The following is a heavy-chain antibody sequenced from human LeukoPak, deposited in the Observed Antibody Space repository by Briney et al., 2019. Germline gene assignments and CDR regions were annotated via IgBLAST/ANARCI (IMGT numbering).Heavy chain of an antibody. J-gene: IGHJ4*02. CDR2: INPNSGDT. CDR3: ALGAPIPYSSSWNY. D-gene: IGHD6-13*01. CDR1: GYTFTSYG. V-gene: IGHV1-2*02. Sequence: GASVKVSCKASGYTFTSYGISWVRQAPGQGLEWMGWINPNSGDTNYAQKFQGRVTMTRDTSISTAYMELSRLTSDDTAVFYCALGAPIPYSSSWNYWGQGTLVTVSS.